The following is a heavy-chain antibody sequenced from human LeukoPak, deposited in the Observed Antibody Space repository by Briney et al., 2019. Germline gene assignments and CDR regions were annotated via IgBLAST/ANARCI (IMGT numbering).Heavy chain of an antibody. V-gene: IGHV1-2*02. CDR1: GYTFTGYY. D-gene: IGHD3-10*01. CDR2: INPNSGGT. CDR3: ARGRTLWFGELLPFDY. Sequence: ASVKVSCKAPGYTFTGYYMHWVRQAPGQGLEWMGWINPNSGGTNYAQKFQGRVTMTRDTSISTAYMELSRLRSDDTAVYYCARGRTLWFGELLPFDYWGQGTLVTVSS. J-gene: IGHJ4*02.